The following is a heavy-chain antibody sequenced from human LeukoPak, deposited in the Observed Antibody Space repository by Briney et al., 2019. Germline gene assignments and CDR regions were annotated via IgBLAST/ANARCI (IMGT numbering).Heavy chain of an antibody. CDR2: ISYDGSNK. V-gene: IGHV3-30*14. CDR1: GFTFSNYE. CDR3: ARQNTVTTGVFDY. D-gene: IGHD4-17*01. J-gene: IGHJ4*02. Sequence: GGSLRLSCAASGFTFSNYEFNWVRQAPGKGLEWVAVISYDGSNKYYADSVKGRFTISRENAKNSLYLQMNSLRAGDTAVYYCARQNTVTTGVFDYWGQGTLVTVSS.